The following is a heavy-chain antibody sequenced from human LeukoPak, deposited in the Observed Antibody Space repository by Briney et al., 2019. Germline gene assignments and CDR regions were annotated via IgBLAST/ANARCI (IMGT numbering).Heavy chain of an antibody. V-gene: IGHV4-59*01. CDR3: ARGPLNSFDP. CDR1: GGSMSNNY. J-gene: IGHJ5*02. CDR2: IYYSGST. Sequence: PSETLSLTCTVSGGSMSNNYWSWIGQPPGKGLEWNGYIYYSGSTDYNPSLKSRVTISGDTSKNQFSLKLSSVTAADTAVYYCARGPLNSFDPWGQGTLVTVSS.